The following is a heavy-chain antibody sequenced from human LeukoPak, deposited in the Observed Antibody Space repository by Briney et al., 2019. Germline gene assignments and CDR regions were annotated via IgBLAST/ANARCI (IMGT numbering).Heavy chain of an antibody. Sequence: GGSLRLSCAAPGFTFGDYAMSWVRQAPGKGLEWVSAIDSVKGRFTISRDNSKNTLYLQMKSLRAGDTALYYCVGGYQLLLFDDWGQGTLVTVSS. J-gene: IGHJ4*02. D-gene: IGHD2-2*01. V-gene: IGHV3-23*01. CDR1: GFTFGDYA. CDR2: I. CDR3: VGGYQLLLFDD.